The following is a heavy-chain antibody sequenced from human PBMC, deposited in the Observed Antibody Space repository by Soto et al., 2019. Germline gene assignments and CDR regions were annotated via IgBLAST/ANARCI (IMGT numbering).Heavy chain of an antibody. CDR1: GYTFSDFD. D-gene: IGHD3-16*01. CDR3: ARGNPVNYAGFDV. V-gene: IGHV1-8*01. J-gene: IGHJ6*02. CDR2: MNAKSGDT. Sequence: QAHLEQSGAELKRPGASVKVSCKASGYTFSDFDINWLRQASGQGPEWMGWMNAKSGDTFFPQRFQGKFKMTWDTSLRTAYMEVGSLTSDDTAIYYCARGNPVNYAGFDVWGQGTTVAVS.